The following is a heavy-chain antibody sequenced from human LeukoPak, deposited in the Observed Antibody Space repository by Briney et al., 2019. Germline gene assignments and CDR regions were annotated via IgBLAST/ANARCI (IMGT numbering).Heavy chain of an antibody. J-gene: IGHJ4*02. V-gene: IGHV4-30-4*08. D-gene: IGHD3-3*01. CDR3: GRAGEDFWSGYYPDY. Sequence: SETVSLTCTVPGGSLSRGDYYWRWIRQPPGRGLKGRGYIYYSGSTYYNPSLKTRVTISVHTSKNQFSLKLSSVTAADTAVYYCGRAGEDFWSGYYPDYWGQGTLVTVPS. CDR1: GGSLSRGDYY. CDR2: IYYSGST.